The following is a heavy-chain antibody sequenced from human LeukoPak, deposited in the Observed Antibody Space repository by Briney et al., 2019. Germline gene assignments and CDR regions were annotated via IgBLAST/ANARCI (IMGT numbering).Heavy chain of an antibody. D-gene: IGHD3-10*01. CDR3: ASLMARGVIWIDY. Sequence: GGSLRLSCAASGFTFSSYWMSWVRQAPGKGLEWVANINQDGSEKYYVDSVKGRFTISRDNAKNSLYLQMNSLRAEDTAVYYCASLMARGVIWIDYWGQGTLVTASS. CDR1: GFTFSSYW. CDR2: INQDGSEK. J-gene: IGHJ4*02. V-gene: IGHV3-7*03.